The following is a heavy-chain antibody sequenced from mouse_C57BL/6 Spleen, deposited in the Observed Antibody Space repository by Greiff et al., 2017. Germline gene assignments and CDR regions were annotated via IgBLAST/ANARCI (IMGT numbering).Heavy chain of an antibody. CDR2: INPSTGGT. V-gene: IGHV1-42*01. Sequence: VQLQQSGPELVKPGASVKISCKASGYSFTGYYMNWVKQSPEKSLEWIGEINPSTGGTTYNQKFKAKATLTVDKSSSTAYMHLKSLTSEDSAVYYCARRPNYYGSSYYYAMDYWGQGTSVTVAS. D-gene: IGHD1-1*01. CDR1: GYSFTGYY. J-gene: IGHJ4*01. CDR3: ARRPNYYGSSYYYAMDY.